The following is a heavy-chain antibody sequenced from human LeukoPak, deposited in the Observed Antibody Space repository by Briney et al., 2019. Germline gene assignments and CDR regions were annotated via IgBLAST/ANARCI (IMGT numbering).Heavy chain of an antibody. V-gene: IGHV1-2*02. J-gene: IGHJ4*02. CDR3: ARALGIAVAGAGPNY. CDR2: INPNSGGT. CDR1: GYTFTGYY. Sequence: ASVKVSCKASGYTFTGYYMHWVRQAPGQGLEWMGWINPNSGGTNYAQKFQGRVTMTRDTSISTAYMELSRLRSDDTAVYYCARALGIAVAGAGPNYWGQGTLVTVSS. D-gene: IGHD6-19*01.